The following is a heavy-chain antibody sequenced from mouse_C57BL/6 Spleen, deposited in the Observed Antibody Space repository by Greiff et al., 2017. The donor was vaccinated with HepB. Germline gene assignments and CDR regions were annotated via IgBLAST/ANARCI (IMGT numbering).Heavy chain of an antibody. V-gene: IGHV5-9-1*02. CDR2: ISSGGDYI. CDR1: GFTFSSYA. J-gene: IGHJ1*03. CDR3: TRGGGYGYDGGYFDV. D-gene: IGHD2-2*01. Sequence: EVMLVESGEGLVKPGGSLKLSCAASGFTFSSYAMSWVRQTPEKRLEWVAYISSGGDYIYYADTVKGRFTISRDNARNTLYLQMSSLKSEDTAMYYCTRGGGYGYDGGYFDVWGTGTTVTVSS.